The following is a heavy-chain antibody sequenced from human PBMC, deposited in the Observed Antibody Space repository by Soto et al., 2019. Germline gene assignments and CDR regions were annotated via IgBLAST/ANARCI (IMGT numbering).Heavy chain of an antibody. D-gene: IGHD1-7*01. CDR1: GFTFSDYY. CDR2: IGSSASDT. CDR3: ARETTSTHS. J-gene: IGHJ4*02. Sequence: QVQLVASGGGLVKPGGSLRLSCAASGFTFSDYYMSWIRQAPGKGLEWLSYIGSSASDTYYSDAVKDRFTISRDNAKNSLYLQMNSLRADDTAVYYCARETTSTHSWGQGTLVTVSS. V-gene: IGHV3-11*01.